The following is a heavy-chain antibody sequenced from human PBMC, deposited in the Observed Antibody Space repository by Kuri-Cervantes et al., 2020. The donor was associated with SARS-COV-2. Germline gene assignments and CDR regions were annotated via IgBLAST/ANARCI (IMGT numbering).Heavy chain of an antibody. V-gene: IGHV1-69*13. Sequence: SSVKVTCKASVGTFSSYAISWVRQAPGQGLEWMGRIIPIFGTANYAQKFQGRVTITADESTSTAYMELSSLRSEDTAVYYCASGGQLPYYYYYYYMDVWGKGTTVTVSS. J-gene: IGHJ6*03. CDR1: VGTFSSYA. CDR3: ASGGQLPYYYYYYYMDV. D-gene: IGHD1-1*01. CDR2: IIPIFGTA.